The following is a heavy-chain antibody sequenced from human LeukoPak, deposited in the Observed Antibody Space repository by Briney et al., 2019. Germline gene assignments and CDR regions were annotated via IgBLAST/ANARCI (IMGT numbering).Heavy chain of an antibody. Sequence: GGSLRLSCAASGFTFSSYAMSWVRQAPGKGLEWVSAISGSGGSTCYADSVKGRFTISRDNSKNTLYLQINSLRAEDTAVYYCAKDTYSSSWYDYWGQGTLVTVSS. CDR2: ISGSGGST. D-gene: IGHD6-13*01. V-gene: IGHV3-23*01. CDR3: AKDTYSSSWYDY. J-gene: IGHJ4*02. CDR1: GFTFSSYA.